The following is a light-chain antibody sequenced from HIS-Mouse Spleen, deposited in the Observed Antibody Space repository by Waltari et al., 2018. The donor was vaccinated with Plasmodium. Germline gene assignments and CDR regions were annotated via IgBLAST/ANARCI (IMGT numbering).Light chain of an antibody. Sequence: QSALTQPASVSGSPGQSITIPCTGTSSDVGGYNSVPWYQQHPGKAPKLMIYEVSNRPSGVSNRFSGSKSGNTASLTISGLQAEDEADYYCSSYTSSSTLDVFGTGTKVTVL. CDR1: SSDVGGYNS. J-gene: IGLJ1*01. V-gene: IGLV2-14*01. CDR2: EVS. CDR3: SSYTSSSTLDV.